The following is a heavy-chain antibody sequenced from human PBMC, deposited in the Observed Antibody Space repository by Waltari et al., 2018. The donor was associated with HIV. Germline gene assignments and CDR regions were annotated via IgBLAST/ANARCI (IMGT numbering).Heavy chain of an antibody. CDR1: GYRVTTYW. V-gene: IGHV5-51*01. D-gene: IGHD2-21*02. CDR2: VYPGDSET. J-gene: IGHJ4*02. Sequence: VQLVQSGTEVKKHGESLTISCKASGYRVTTYWIAWVRQRPGKGLEWMGIVYPGDSETRYSPSFEGQVTISVDKSIATAYLQWSSLKASDSAVYYCARPGLAYCGGDCYYHFWGQGTLGSVSS. CDR3: ARPGLAYCGGDCYYHF.